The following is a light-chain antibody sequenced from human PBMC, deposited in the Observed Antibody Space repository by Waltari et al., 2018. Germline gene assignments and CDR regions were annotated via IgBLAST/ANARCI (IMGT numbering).Light chain of an antibody. Sequence: EFVLTQSPGTLSLSPGERATLSCRASQSVSSSYFAWYQQKPGQAPRLLIYGASSRATGIPDRFSGSGSGTDFTLTISRLKPEDFAVYYCQQYGTSSYTFGQGTKLEI. V-gene: IGKV3-20*01. J-gene: IGKJ2*01. CDR2: GAS. CDR1: QSVSSSY. CDR3: QQYGTSSYT.